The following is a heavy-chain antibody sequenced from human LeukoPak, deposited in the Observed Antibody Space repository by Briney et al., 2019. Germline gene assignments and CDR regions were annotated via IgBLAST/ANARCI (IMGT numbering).Heavy chain of an antibody. D-gene: IGHD1-14*01. CDR3: AKDATTYYYIDV. V-gene: IGHV3-30*02. CDR2: IGYDGRNQ. J-gene: IGHJ6*03. Sequence: PGGSLRLSCAASGFIFRNYGVHWVRQAPGKGLEWMAFIGYDGRNQYYADSVKGRFTISRDNSKNTLYLQMNSLTVEDTAFYYCAKDATTYYYIDVWGKGTTVTVSS. CDR1: GFIFRNYG.